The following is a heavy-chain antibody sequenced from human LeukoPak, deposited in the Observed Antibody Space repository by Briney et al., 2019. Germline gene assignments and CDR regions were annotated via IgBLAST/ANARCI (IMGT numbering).Heavy chain of an antibody. Sequence: SETLSLTCAVYGGSFSGYYWSWIRQPPGKGLEWIGEINHSGSTNYNPPLKSRVTISVDTSKNQFSLKLSSVTAADTAVYYCASLTTAEAFDIWGQGTMVTVSS. CDR2: INHSGST. D-gene: IGHD3-22*01. CDR1: GGSFSGYY. CDR3: ASLTTAEAFDI. J-gene: IGHJ3*02. V-gene: IGHV4-34*01.